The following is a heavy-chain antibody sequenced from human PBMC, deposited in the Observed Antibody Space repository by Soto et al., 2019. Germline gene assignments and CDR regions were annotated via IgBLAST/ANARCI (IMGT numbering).Heavy chain of an antibody. CDR2: IVPILVVP. V-gene: IGHV1-69*02. CDR3: ARVGRTTGTMSWWFDP. Sequence: QVQLVQSGAEVKKPGSSVKVSCKASGDTFDDYTLTWVRQAPGQGLEWMGRIVPILVVPNYAQNLQGRLTITADRSTSTAYMELSSLKFEDTAVYYCARVGRTTGTMSWWFDPWGQGTLVTVSS. CDR1: GDTFDDYT. D-gene: IGHD1-1*01. J-gene: IGHJ5*02.